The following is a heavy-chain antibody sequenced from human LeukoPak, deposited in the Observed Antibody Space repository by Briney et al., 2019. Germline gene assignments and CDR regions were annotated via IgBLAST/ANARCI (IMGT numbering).Heavy chain of an antibody. CDR3: AGRVRIAVAGTRGPSDAFDI. D-gene: IGHD6-19*01. V-gene: IGHV4-39*01. CDR1: GGSISSSSYY. J-gene: IGHJ3*02. Sequence: PSETLSLTCTVSGGSISSSSYYWGWIRQPPGKGLEWIGSIYYSGSTYYNPSLKSRVTISVDTSKNQFSLKLSSVTAADTAVYYCAGRVRIAVAGTRGPSDAFDIWGQGTMVTVSS. CDR2: IYYSGST.